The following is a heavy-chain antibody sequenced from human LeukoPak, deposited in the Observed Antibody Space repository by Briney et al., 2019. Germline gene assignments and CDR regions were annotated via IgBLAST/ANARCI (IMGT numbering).Heavy chain of an antibody. J-gene: IGHJ3*02. CDR3: ARGQTGTLDAFDI. Sequence: PGGSLRLSCAASGFTFSSYEMNWVRQAPGKGLEWVSYISSSGGTIFYADSVKGRFTISRDNAKNSLYLQMNSLRAEDTVVYYCARGQTGTLDAFDIWGQGTMVTVSS. D-gene: IGHD1/OR15-1a*01. CDR1: GFTFSSYE. CDR2: ISSSGGTI. V-gene: IGHV3-48*03.